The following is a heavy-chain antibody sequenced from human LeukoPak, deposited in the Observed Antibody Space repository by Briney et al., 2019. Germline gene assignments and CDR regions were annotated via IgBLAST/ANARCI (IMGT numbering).Heavy chain of an antibody. V-gene: IGHV3-23*01. J-gene: IGHJ6*02. Sequence: AGGSLRLSCAASGFTFSSYAMSWVRQAPGKGLEWVSAISGSGGSTYYADSVKGRFTISRDNSKNTLYLQMNSLRAEDTAVYYCAKEEQWLVLGYYYYGMDVWGQGTTVTVPS. CDR3: AKEEQWLVLGYYYYGMDV. CDR1: GFTFSSYA. D-gene: IGHD6-19*01. CDR2: ISGSGGST.